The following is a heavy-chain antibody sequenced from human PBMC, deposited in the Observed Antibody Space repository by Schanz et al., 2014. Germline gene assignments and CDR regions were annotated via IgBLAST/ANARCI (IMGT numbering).Heavy chain of an antibody. D-gene: IGHD1-1*01. V-gene: IGHV3-23*04. Sequence: VQLVESGGGVVQPGGSLRLSCAASGFTFTNYAMSWVRQAPGKGLEWVSLISDSGDTAYYADSVRGRFTISRDNAENTLYLQMNSLRAEDTAVYFCAKIERNEDWGQGTLVTVSS. CDR3: AKIERNED. J-gene: IGHJ4*02. CDR1: GFTFTNYA. CDR2: ISDSGDTA.